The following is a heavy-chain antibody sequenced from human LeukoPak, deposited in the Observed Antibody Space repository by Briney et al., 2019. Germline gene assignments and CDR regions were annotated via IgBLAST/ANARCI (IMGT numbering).Heavy chain of an antibody. D-gene: IGHD1-26*01. Sequence: GGPLRLSCAASGFTFSRNAMNWVRQAPGKGLELVASISGNGAGTYYADSVKGRFNISRDNSKNTLYLQMNSLRTEDTAVYYCAKDANYFRSGSYLIPFDFWGQGTLVTVSS. V-gene: IGHV3-23*01. J-gene: IGHJ4*02. CDR3: AKDANYFRSGSYLIPFDF. CDR2: ISGNGAGT. CDR1: GFTFSRNA.